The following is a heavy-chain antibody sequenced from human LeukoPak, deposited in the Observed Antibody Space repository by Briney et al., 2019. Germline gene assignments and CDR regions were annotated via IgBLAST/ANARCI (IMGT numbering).Heavy chain of an antibody. CDR3: ARDADYYDSSGYSGYFDY. CDR1: GFTFSSYA. J-gene: IGHJ4*02. D-gene: IGHD3-22*01. CDR2: ISYDGSNK. Sequence: GRSLRLSCAASGFTFSSYAMHWVRQAPGKGLEWVAVISYDGSNKYYADSVKGRFTISRDNSKNTLYLQMNSLRAEDTAVYYCARDADYYDSSGYSGYFDYWGQGTLVTVSS. V-gene: IGHV3-30-3*01.